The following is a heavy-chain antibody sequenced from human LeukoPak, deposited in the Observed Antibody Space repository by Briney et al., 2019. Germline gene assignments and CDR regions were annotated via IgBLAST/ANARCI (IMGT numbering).Heavy chain of an antibody. CDR3: AKSVTGMQRWYFDL. J-gene: IGHJ2*01. V-gene: IGHV3-7*03. CDR1: GFTFSSYW. Sequence: GGSLRLSCAASGFTFSSYWMSWVRQAPGKGLEWVANIKQDGSEKYYVDSVKGRFTISRDNSKNTLYLQMNSLRAEDTAVYYCAKSVTGMQRWYFDLWGRGTLVTVSS. D-gene: IGHD7-27*01. CDR2: IKQDGSEK.